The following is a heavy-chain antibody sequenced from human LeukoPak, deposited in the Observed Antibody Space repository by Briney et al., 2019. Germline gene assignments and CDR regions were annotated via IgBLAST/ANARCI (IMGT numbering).Heavy chain of an antibody. Sequence: SETLSLTCTVSGGSISSRSYYWSWIRQPAGKGLEWIGRIYTSGSTNYNPSLKSRVTISVDTSKNQFSLKLSSVTAADTAVYYCARDLRVIAIRAGGHAFDIWGQGTMVTVSS. J-gene: IGHJ3*02. V-gene: IGHV4-61*02. CDR1: GGSISSRSYY. CDR3: ARDLRVIAIRAGGHAFDI. D-gene: IGHD2-21*01. CDR2: IYTSGST.